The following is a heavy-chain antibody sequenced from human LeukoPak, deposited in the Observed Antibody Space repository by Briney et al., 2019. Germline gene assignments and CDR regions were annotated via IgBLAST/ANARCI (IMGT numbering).Heavy chain of an antibody. V-gene: IGHV4-39*07. J-gene: IGHJ4*02. D-gene: IGHD6-19*01. CDR3: AREVAGINPFDY. Sequence: PSETLSLTCTVSGGSISSSSYFWGWIRQSPGKGLEWIGSIYSSGTTYYNPSLKSRVTISVDTSKNQFSLKLTSVTAADTAVYYCAREVAGINPFDYWGQGTLVTVSS. CDR2: IYSSGTT. CDR1: GGSISSSSYF.